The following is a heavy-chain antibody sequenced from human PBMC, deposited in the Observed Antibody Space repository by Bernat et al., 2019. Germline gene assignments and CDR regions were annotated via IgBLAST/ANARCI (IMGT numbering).Heavy chain of an antibody. V-gene: IGHV3-72*01. J-gene: IGHJ4*02. CDR2: ISNRPKSYVT. CDR3: ARVRKITVTSFIDY. CDR1: GFRFSDHY. D-gene: IGHD4-17*01. Sequence: EVQLVESGGDLVQPGGSLRLSCAASGFRFSDHYMNWVRQAPGKGLEWIGLISNRPKSYVTNYDPSVKGRFTISRDDSQNSVYLQMNSMKSDDTAMYYCARVRKITVTSFIDYWGQGTLVSVSS.